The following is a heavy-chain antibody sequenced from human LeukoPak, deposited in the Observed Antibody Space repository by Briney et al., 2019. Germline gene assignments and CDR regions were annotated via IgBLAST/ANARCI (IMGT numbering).Heavy chain of an antibody. J-gene: IGHJ3*02. Sequence: SETLSLTCTVSGGSISSSSYYWGWIRQPPGKGLEWIGSIYYSGSSYYNPSLKSRVTISVDTSKNQFSLKLSSVTAADTAVYYCARRTRSSRGAFDIWGQGTMVTVSS. D-gene: IGHD6-13*01. CDR2: IYYSGSS. CDR3: ARRTRSSRGAFDI. V-gene: IGHV4-39*01. CDR1: GGSISSSSYY.